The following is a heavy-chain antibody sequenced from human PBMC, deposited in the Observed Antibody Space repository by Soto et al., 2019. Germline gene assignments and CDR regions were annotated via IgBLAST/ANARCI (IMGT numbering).Heavy chain of an antibody. CDR2: IYNSGST. V-gene: IGHV4-59*01. D-gene: IGHD3-16*01. CDR3: ARMIRTLAWDGVDV. J-gene: IGHJ6*02. CDR1: AGSISSYY. Sequence: QVQLQESGPGLVKASETLSLTCTVSAGSISSYYWGWIRQSPGKGLEWIGYIYNSGSTNYNPSLKSRLTMSVDTSKNQFSLKLSSVTAADTAVYYCARMIRTLAWDGVDVWGQGTRVTV.